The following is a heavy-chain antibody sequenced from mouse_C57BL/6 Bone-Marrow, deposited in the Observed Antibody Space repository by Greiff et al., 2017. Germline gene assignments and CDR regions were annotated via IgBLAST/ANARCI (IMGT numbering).Heavy chain of an antibody. CDR2: IDPNSGGT. CDR3: ARGGNWDAYAMDY. CDR1: GYTFTSYW. Sequence: VQLQQSGAELVKPGASVKLSCKASGYTFTSYWMHWVKQRPGRGLEWIGRIDPNSGGTTYNEKFKSKATLTVDTPSSTAYMQLSSLTSEDSAVYYCARGGNWDAYAMDYWGQGTSVTVSS. D-gene: IGHD4-1*01. V-gene: IGHV1-72*01. J-gene: IGHJ4*01.